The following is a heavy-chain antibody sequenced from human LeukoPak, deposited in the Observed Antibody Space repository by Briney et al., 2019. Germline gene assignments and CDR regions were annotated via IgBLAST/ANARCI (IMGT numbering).Heavy chain of an antibody. J-gene: IGHJ1*01. Sequence: GGSLRLSCAASGFIFSNYGMHWVRQAPGKGLEWVAFIPYDGSNKYYVDSVKGRFTISRDNSKNTPYLQMNSLRAEDTAVYYCAKVAYSSGWSPGYFQHWGQGTLVTVSS. V-gene: IGHV3-30*02. CDR2: IPYDGSNK. CDR3: AKVAYSSGWSPGYFQH. D-gene: IGHD6-19*01. CDR1: GFIFSNYG.